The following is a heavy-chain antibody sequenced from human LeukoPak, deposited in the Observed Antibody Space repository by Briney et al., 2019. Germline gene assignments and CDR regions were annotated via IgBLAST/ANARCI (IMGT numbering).Heavy chain of an antibody. CDR1: GGTFSSYA. CDR2: IIPILGIA. Sequence: ASVKVSCKASGGTFSSYAISWVRQAPGQGLEWMGRIIPILGIANYAQKFQGRVTITADKSTSTAYMELSSLRSEDTAVYYCAIHYYDSSRYFDYWGQGTLVTVSS. CDR3: AIHYYDSSRYFDY. J-gene: IGHJ4*02. V-gene: IGHV1-69*04. D-gene: IGHD3-22*01.